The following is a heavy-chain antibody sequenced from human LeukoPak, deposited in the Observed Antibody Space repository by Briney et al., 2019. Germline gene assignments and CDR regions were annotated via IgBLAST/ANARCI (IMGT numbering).Heavy chain of an antibody. D-gene: IGHD3-22*01. CDR1: DESFSGYY. J-gene: IGHJ5*02. Sequence: SETLSLTCAVYDESFSGYYWSWIRQPPGKGLEWLGEVNHRGSTNYKLSLKSRLTISVDTSKNQFSLKLSSVTAADTAVYYCARLSGGDDSSGYYANWFDPWGQGTLVTVSS. V-gene: IGHV4-34*01. CDR3: ARLSGGDDSSGYYANWFDP. CDR2: VNHRGST.